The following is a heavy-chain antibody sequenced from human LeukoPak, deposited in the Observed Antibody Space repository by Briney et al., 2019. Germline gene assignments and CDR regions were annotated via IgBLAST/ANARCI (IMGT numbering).Heavy chain of an antibody. CDR1: GFSFSSYG. CDR3: AQGSHYYGSGSHRRGHYFDY. V-gene: IGHV3-30*02. D-gene: IGHD3-10*01. J-gene: IGHJ4*02. Sequence: GRSLRLSCVASGFSFSSYGMHSVRRPPGKGREWVTFIRVDGSEKYYADSVKGRFTISRDNSKNTLYLKMNSLRDEDTAVYYCAQGSHYYGSGSHRRGHYFDYWGKGTLVTVSS. CDR2: IRVDGSEK.